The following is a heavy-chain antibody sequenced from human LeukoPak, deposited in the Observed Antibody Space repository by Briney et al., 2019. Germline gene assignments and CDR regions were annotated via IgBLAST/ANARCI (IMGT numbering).Heavy chain of an antibody. V-gene: IGHV4-39*07. Sequence: SETLSLTCTVSGGSISSYYWGWIRQPPGKGLEWIGSIYYSGSTYYNPSLKSRVTISVDTSKNQFSLKLSSVTAADTAVYYCARVVSDHGYTLYYFDYWGQGTLVTVSS. CDR3: ARVVSDHGYTLYYFDY. CDR1: GGSISSYY. CDR2: IYYSGST. D-gene: IGHD5-24*01. J-gene: IGHJ4*02.